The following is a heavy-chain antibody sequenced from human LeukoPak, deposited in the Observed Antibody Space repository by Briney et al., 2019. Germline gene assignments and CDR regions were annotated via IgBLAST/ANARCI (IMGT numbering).Heavy chain of an antibody. V-gene: IGHV1-2*02. CDR1: GYTFTDYY. J-gene: IGHJ5*02. CDR2: INPNSGAT. Sequence: GASVKVSCKASGYTFTDYYIHWVRLAPGQGPEWMGWINPNSGATNYAQKFQGRVTVTRDTSNRTVYMELTRLTSDDTAVYYCATGPNIYGSGRSWYDPWGQGTLVTVSS. CDR3: ATGPNIYGSGRSWYDP. D-gene: IGHD3-10*01.